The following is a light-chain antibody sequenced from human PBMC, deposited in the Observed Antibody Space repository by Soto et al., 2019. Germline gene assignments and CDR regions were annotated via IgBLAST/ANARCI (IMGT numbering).Light chain of an antibody. V-gene: IGKV1-39*01. CDR2: DAS. Sequence: DIQMTQSPSSLSASVGDRVTITCRASQTISTYLNWYQQKPGKAPRLLIYDASSLLSGVPSRFSGSGSGTDFTLTIASLQPEDFSTHYCQQSDSTPYTFGQGTKVEI. CDR3: QQSDSTPYT. J-gene: IGKJ2*01. CDR1: QTISTY.